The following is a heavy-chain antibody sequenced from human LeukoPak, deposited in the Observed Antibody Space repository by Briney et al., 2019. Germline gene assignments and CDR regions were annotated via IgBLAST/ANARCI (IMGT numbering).Heavy chain of an antibody. Sequence: TGGSLRLSRVGSGLSFSSYWMSWVRQAPGRGLEWVANIKQDGSEKYYVDSVKGRFTISRDNAKNSVYLQMSSLRAEDTAVYYCAREGSGSYFQAYWGQGTRVTVSS. J-gene: IGHJ4*02. D-gene: IGHD3-10*01. CDR3: AREGSGSYFQAY. CDR1: GLSFSSYW. V-gene: IGHV3-7*03. CDR2: IKQDGSEK.